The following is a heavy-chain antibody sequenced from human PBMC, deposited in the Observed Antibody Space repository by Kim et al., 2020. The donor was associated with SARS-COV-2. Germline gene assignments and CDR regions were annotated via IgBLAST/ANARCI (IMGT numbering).Heavy chain of an antibody. D-gene: IGHD6-13*01. CDR2: VYSSGST. Sequence: SETLSLTCSVSGVSISSFYWTWIRQPPGKGLEWLGFVYSSGSTKYNPSLNSRVTIFLDTSDNQFSLKLSSVTAADTAVYFCASYRSTWTYFASWGQGTLVTVSS. CDR3: ASYRSTWTYFAS. V-gene: IGHV4-59*13. CDR1: GVSISSFY. J-gene: IGHJ4*02.